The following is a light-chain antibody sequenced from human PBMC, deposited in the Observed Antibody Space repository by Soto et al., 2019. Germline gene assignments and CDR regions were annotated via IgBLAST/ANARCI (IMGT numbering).Light chain of an antibody. CDR1: QSVSSSY. J-gene: IGKJ1*01. CDR2: GAS. V-gene: IGKV3-20*01. Sequence: EIVLTQSPGTLSLSPGEVATLSFMASQSVSSSYLAWYQQKPGQAPRLLIYGASSRATGIPDRFSGSGSGTDFTLTISRLEPEDFAVYYCQQYGSSLTWTFGQGTKVDIK. CDR3: QQYGSSLTWT.